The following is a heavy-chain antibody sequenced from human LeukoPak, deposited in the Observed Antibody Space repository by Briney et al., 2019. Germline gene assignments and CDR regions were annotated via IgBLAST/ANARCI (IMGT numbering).Heavy chain of an antibody. D-gene: IGHD5-12*01. J-gene: IGHJ5*02. CDR1: GFTFSGFG. Sequence: PGGSLRLSCAASGFTFSGFGMHWVRQAPGKGLEWVAVISYDGSNKYYADSVKGRFTISRDNSKNTLYLQMNSLRAEDTAVYYCARLKRTYSGYGATNWFDPWGQGTLVTVSS. CDR3: ARLKRTYSGYGATNWFDP. V-gene: IGHV3-30*12. CDR2: ISYDGSNK.